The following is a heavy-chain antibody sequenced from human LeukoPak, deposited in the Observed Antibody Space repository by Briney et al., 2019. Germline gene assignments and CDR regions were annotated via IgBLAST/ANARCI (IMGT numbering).Heavy chain of an antibody. D-gene: IGHD6-13*01. CDR1: GLTFNSYW. J-gene: IGHJ6*02. CDR2: IKQDGSEK. V-gene: IGHV3-7*01. CDR3: ARDSGYGMDV. Sequence: GGSLRLSCAASGLTFNSYWMSWVRQAPGKGLEWVANIKQDGSEKYSVDSVKGRFTISRDNAKNSLYLQMNSLGAEDTAVYYCARDSGYGMDVWGQGTTVTVSS.